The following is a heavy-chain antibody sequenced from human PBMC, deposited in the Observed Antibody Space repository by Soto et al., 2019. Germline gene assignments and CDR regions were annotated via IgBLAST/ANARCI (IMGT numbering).Heavy chain of an antibody. CDR1: GGSVSESHYS. CDR3: ATYLA. V-gene: IGHV4-39*01. J-gene: IGHJ5*02. CDR2: VYSTGRT. Sequence: QVHLQESGPGLVRPSETLSLTCTVSGGSVSESHYSWGWFRQPPGKGLEWIGNVYSTGRTSYNPSLQSPVTVPVDTARNQIFLKVRSVTATDTALYYCATYLAWGQGTLVTVSS. D-gene: IGHD3-16*01.